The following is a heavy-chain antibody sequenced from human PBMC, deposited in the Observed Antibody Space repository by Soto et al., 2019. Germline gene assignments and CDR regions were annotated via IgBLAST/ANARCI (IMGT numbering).Heavy chain of an antibody. CDR2: IYYIGST. Sequence: QVQLQESGPGLVKPSQTRSLTCTVSGGSISSGGYDWSGIPQNPGKGLEGIGYIYYIGSTYYNPSLKSRVTISVDTSKNQVSLKLSSVTAADTAVYYCARDIMGGAFDIWGQGTMVTVSS. D-gene: IGHD2-8*01. CDR3: ARDIMGGAFDI. J-gene: IGHJ3*02. V-gene: IGHV4-31*03. CDR1: GGSISSGGYD.